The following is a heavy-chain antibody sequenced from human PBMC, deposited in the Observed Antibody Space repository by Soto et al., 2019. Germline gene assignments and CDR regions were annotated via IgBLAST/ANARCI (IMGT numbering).Heavy chain of an antibody. Sequence: SETLALTCTVSGDSLNIGGYYWTWIRQHPGKGLECMGYIYYTGKTYYNPYLESRLTMSVDTSKHQFSLKWISVTAADTGVYYCARDGSSTANWIDPWGQGTPVTVSS. D-gene: IGHD2-15*01. CDR1: GDSLNIGGYY. CDR3: ARDGSSTANWIDP. J-gene: IGHJ5*02. V-gene: IGHV4-31*03. CDR2: IYYTGKT.